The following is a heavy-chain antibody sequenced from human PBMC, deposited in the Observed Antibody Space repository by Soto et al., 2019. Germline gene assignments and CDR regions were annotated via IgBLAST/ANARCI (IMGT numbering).Heavy chain of an antibody. CDR3: ARDSYYDSSGYLDY. J-gene: IGHJ4*02. CDR1: GFTFDDYG. V-gene: IGHV3-20*04. D-gene: IGHD3-22*01. CDR2: INWNGGST. Sequence: GGSLRLSCAASGFTFDDYGMSWVRQAPGKGLEWVSGINWNGGSTGYADSVKGRFTISRGNAKNSLYLQMNSLRAEDTALYYCARDSYYDSSGYLDYWGQGTLVTVSS.